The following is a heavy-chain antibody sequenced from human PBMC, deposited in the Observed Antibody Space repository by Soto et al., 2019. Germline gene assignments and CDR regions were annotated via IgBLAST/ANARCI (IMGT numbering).Heavy chain of an antibody. D-gene: IGHD6-13*01. J-gene: IGHJ6*02. CDR3: ARGTYSSSWYDFYYGMDV. Sequence: SETLSLTCTVSGGSISSSSYYWGWIRQPPGKGLEWIGSIYYSGSTYYNPSLKSRVTISVDTSKNQFSLKLSSVTAADTAVYYCARGTYSSSWYDFYYGMDVWGQGTTVTVSS. CDR1: GGSISSSSYY. CDR2: IYYSGST. V-gene: IGHV4-39*01.